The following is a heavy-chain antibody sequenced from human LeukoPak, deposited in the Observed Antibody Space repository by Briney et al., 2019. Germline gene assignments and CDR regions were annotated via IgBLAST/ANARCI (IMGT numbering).Heavy chain of an antibody. J-gene: IGHJ6*03. V-gene: IGHV3-30*04. CDR3: ARTGVYYYYYMDV. Sequence: GGSLRLSCAASGFTFSSYAMHWVRQAPGKGLEWVAVISYDGSNKYYADSVKGRFTTSRDNSKNTLYLQMNSLRAEDTAVYYCARTGVYYYYYMDVWGKGTTVTVSS. CDR2: ISYDGSNK. CDR1: GFTFSSYA. D-gene: IGHD1-14*01.